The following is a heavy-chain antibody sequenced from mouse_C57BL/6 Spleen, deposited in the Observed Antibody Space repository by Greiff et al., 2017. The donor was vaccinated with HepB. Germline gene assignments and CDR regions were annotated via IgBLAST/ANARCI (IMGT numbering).Heavy chain of an antibody. Sequence: QVQLQQSGAELVRPGASVKLSCPASGYTFTDYYIHWVKQRPGQGLAWIARIYPGSGNTYYNEKFKGKATLTAEKSSSTAYMQLSSRTSEDSAVYFCARCHDWGQGTTLTVSS. D-gene: IGHD6-1*01. J-gene: IGHJ2*01. CDR3: ARCHD. CDR2: IYPGSGNT. V-gene: IGHV1-76*01. CDR1: GYTFTDYY.